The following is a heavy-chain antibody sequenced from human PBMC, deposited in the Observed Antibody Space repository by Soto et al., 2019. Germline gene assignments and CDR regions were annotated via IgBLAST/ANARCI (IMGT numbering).Heavy chain of an antibody. J-gene: IGHJ5*02. V-gene: IGHV3-23*01. CDR3: TTVLGARKLLWFGDPKYWFNP. Sequence: PGGSLRLSCAASGLTFSSYAMSWVRQAPGKGLEWVSAISGSGGSTYYADSVKGRFTISRDNSKNTLYLQMNSLKTEDTAVYYCTTVLGARKLLWFGDPKYWFNPWGQETLVTVSS. CDR1: GLTFSSYA. D-gene: IGHD3-10*01. CDR2: ISGSGGST.